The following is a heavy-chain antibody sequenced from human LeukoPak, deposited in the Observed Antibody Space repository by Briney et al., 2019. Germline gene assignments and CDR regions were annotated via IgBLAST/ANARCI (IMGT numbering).Heavy chain of an antibody. D-gene: IGHD4/OR15-4a*01. J-gene: IGHJ3*02. CDR2: IWPGDSDT. CDR3: ARLNGGANLLGDSLDI. V-gene: IGHV5-51*01. Sequence: GESLKISCKGSGYNFTNYWIAWVRQMPGKGLEWMGIIWPGDSDTRYRPSFQGQVTISVDKSISTAYLQWSSLKASDTAMYFCARLNGGANLLGDSLDIWGQGTMVTVSS. CDR1: GYNFTNYW.